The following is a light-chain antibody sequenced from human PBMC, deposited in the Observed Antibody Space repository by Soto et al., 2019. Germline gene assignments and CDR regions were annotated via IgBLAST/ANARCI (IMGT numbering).Light chain of an antibody. Sequence: QSVLTQPASVSGSPGQSITISCTGTSSDVGGYNYVSWYQQHPGKAPKLMIYDVSNRPSGVSNRFSGSKSGNTASLTISGLQAEVEADYYCSSYTSSSTLEVFGTGTKLTVL. CDR2: DVS. J-gene: IGLJ1*01. V-gene: IGLV2-14*01. CDR1: SSDVGGYNY. CDR3: SSYTSSSTLEV.